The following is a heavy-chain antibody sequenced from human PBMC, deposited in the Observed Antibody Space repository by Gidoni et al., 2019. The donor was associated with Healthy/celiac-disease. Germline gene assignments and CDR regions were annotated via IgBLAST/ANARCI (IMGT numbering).Heavy chain of an antibody. J-gene: IGHJ4*02. D-gene: IGHD3-16*02. V-gene: IGHV4-34*01. Sequence: QVQLQQWGAGLLKPSETLSPTCAVYGGSFSGYYWSWIRQPPGKGLEWIGEINHSGSTNYNPSLKSRVTISVDTSKNQFSLKLSSVTAADTAVYYCARIKGLSGFDIDYWGQGTLVTVSS. CDR3: ARIKGLSGFDIDY. CDR2: INHSGST. CDR1: GGSFSGYY.